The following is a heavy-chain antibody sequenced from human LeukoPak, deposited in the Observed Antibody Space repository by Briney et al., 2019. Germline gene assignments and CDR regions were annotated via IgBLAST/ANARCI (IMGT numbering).Heavy chain of an antibody. D-gene: IGHD2-2*02. CDR1: GGSINVGGYS. Sequence: PSQTLSLTCGVSGGSINVGGYSWSWIRQPPGKGLEWIGNIFHSGVTYYKPSLRSRVAISLDRSKNQVSLNVTSVTAADTAVYYCARGGVYTGMDAWGQGTTVIVSS. V-gene: IGHV4-30-2*01. J-gene: IGHJ6*02. CDR3: ARGGVYTGMDA. CDR2: IFHSGVT.